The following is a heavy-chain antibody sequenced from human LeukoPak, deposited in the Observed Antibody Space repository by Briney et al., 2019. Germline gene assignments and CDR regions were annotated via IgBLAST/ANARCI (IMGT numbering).Heavy chain of an antibody. J-gene: IGHJ6*02. V-gene: IGHV1-8*01. D-gene: IGHD2-2*01. CDR3: ARGSLHCSSTSCYLGIYYYGMDV. CDR2: MNPNSGNT. Sequence: ASVKVSCKASGYTLTSYDINWVRQATGQGLEWMGWMNPNSGNTGYAQKFQGRVTMTRNTSISTAYMELSSLRSGDTAVYYCARGSLHCSSTSCYLGIYYYGMDVWGQGTTVTVSS. CDR1: GYTLTSYD.